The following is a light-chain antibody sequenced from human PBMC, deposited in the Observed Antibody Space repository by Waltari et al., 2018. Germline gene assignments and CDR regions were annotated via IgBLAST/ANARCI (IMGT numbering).Light chain of an antibody. J-gene: IGLJ2*01. V-gene: IGLV7-46*01. CDR1: TVAVTSVHY. CDR3: SLFVNGHVG. Sequence: QAVVTQEPSLTVSPGGTVILTCYSTTVAVTSVHYPFWFQQRPGQATNTLIYNTCKQQSWTPARFSGSLLGGKAALTLSGAQPDDEAEYYCSLFVNGHVGFGGGTKLTVL. CDR2: NTC.